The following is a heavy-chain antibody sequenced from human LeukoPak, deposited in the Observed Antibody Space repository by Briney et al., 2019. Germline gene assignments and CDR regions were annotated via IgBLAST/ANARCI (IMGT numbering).Heavy chain of an antibody. V-gene: IGHV3-69-1*01. CDR1: GFTFTDHP. D-gene: IGHD6-13*01. CDR2: IGGDGIA. CDR3: AKGRCGDSSCWYFDA. Sequence: KPGGSLRLSCVASGFTFTDHPMNWVRQAPGKGLEWISYIGGDGIAFYADSVKGRFTASKDDARKSMYLQMNSLRVEDTAVYYCAKGRCGDSSCWYFDAWAKGTRVTVSS. J-gene: IGHJ4*02.